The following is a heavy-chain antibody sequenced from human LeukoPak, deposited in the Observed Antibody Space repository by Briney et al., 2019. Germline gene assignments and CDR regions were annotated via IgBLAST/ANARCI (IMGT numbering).Heavy chain of an antibody. D-gene: IGHD6-19*01. CDR1: GFTFSSYA. CDR2: ISGSGSTI. CDR3: ATHHRGAVAEAYFDY. Sequence: PGGSLRLSCAASGFTFSSYAMSWVRQAPGKGLEWVSAISGSGSTIYYADSVKGRFTISRDNSKNTLSLQMSSLRAEDTAIYYCATHHRGAVAEAYFDYWGQGALVTVSS. V-gene: IGHV3-23*01. J-gene: IGHJ4*02.